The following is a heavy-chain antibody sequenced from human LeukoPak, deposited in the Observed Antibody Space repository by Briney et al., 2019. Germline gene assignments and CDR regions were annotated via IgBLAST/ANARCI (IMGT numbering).Heavy chain of an antibody. CDR3: ARAQVVAGTSVAMDV. CDR1: GGSISGSSYY. J-gene: IGHJ6*02. D-gene: IGHD6-19*01. CDR2: IYYSGST. Sequence: PSETLSLTCTVSGGSISGSSYYWGWIRQPPGKGLEWIGSIYYSGSTYYNPSLKSRVTISVDKSKNHFSLKLSSVIAADTAVYYCARAQVVAGTSVAMDVWGQGTTVTVSS. V-gene: IGHV4-39*07.